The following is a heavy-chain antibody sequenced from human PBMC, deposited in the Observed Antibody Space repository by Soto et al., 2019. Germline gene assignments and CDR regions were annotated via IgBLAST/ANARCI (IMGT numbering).Heavy chain of an antibody. Sequence: ASVKVSCKASGYTFTSYGISWVRQAPGQGLEWMGWISAYNGNTNYAQKLQGRVTMTTDTSTSTAYMELRSLRSDDTAVYYCARRGYCSSTSCYDYYYYGMDVWGQGAKVTVSS. D-gene: IGHD2-2*01. CDR2: ISAYNGNT. CDR1: GYTFTSYG. CDR3: ARRGYCSSTSCYDYYYYGMDV. J-gene: IGHJ6*02. V-gene: IGHV1-18*04.